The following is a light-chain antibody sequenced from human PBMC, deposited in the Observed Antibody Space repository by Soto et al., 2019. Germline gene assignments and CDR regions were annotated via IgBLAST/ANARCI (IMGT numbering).Light chain of an antibody. Sequence: AIRMTQSPSSLSASTGDRFTITCRARPGISSYLAWYQQKPGKAPKLLIYAASTLQSGVPSRFSGSSAGTAFTLTTRSLQSAEVATYNWQQYYSDPPTFVPGIKVYIK. V-gene: IGKV1-8*01. CDR3: QQYYSDPPT. CDR2: AAS. J-gene: IGKJ3*01. CDR1: PGISSY.